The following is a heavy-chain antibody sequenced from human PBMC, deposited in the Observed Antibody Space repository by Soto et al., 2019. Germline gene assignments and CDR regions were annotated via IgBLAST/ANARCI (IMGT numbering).Heavy chain of an antibody. CDR1: GFNFTHYR. D-gene: IGHD1-7*01. J-gene: IGHJ4*02. CDR3: AKAGDWNYVYDF. CDR2: VNSDGSSK. Sequence: GSLILSCTASGFNFTHYRIHWVRQAPGKGLVWVSRVNSDGSSKNYAAAVKGRFTISRDNSKNMAYLQMNNLKVEDTGVYYCAKAGDWNYVYDFWGQGTLVTVSS. V-gene: IGHV3-74*01.